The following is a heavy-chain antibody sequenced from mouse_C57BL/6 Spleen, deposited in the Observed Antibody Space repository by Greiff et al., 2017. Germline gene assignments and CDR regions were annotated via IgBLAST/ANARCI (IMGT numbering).Heavy chain of an antibody. CDR3: ARGSYYDYDGGAMDY. CDR2: IYPSDSET. Sequence: VQLQQPGAELVRPGSSVKLSCKASGYTFTSYWMDWVKQRPGQGLEWIGNIYPSDSETHYNQKFKDKATLTVDKSSSTAYMQLSSLTSEDSAVYYCARGSYYDYDGGAMDYWGQGTSVTVSS. V-gene: IGHV1-61*01. CDR1: GYTFTSYW. D-gene: IGHD2-4*01. J-gene: IGHJ4*01.